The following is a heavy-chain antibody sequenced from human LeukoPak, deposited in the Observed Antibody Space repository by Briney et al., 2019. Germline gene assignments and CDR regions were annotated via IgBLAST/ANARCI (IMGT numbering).Heavy chain of an antibody. Sequence: GGALQISCKGPGYGFTNYCIVWWRRMAGKGLEWMGIIYPGDSDTRYSPSFQGQVTISADKSISTAYLQWSSLKASDTAMYYCARPSGGDYVVDYWGQGTLVTVSS. J-gene: IGHJ4*02. CDR2: IYPGDSDT. CDR1: GYGFTNYC. D-gene: IGHD2-21*02. V-gene: IGHV5-51*01. CDR3: ARPSGGDYVVDY.